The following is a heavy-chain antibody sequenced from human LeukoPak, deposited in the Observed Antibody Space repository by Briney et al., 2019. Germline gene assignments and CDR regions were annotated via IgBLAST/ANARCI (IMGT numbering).Heavy chain of an antibody. V-gene: IGHV3-23*01. CDR2: ISSTGGTT. Sequence: GGSLRLSCAASASTFSSYAMSWVRQAPGKGLEWVSAISSTGGTTYYADSVKGRFTISRDNSKNTLYLQMNSLRAEDTAIYYCAKNADRGAYCSGGSCYPYYYYYTDVWGEGTTVTISS. CDR1: ASTFSSYA. J-gene: IGHJ6*03. D-gene: IGHD2-15*01. CDR3: AKNADRGAYCSGGSCYPYYYYYTDV.